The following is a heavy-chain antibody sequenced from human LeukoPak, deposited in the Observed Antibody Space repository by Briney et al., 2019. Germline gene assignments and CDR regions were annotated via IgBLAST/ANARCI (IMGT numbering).Heavy chain of an antibody. D-gene: IGHD2-15*01. V-gene: IGHV4-30-4*01. CDR1: GASIRSGDYY. CDR2: IYDSGGT. CDR3: ARDCSGGSCYGAFDI. J-gene: IGHJ3*02. Sequence: PSETLSLTCTVSGASIRSGDYYWSWIRQPPGKGLEWIGYIYDSGGTYYNPSLKSRITISVDTSENRFSLKLSSVTATDTAVYYCARDCSGGSCYGAFDIWGQGTMVTVSS.